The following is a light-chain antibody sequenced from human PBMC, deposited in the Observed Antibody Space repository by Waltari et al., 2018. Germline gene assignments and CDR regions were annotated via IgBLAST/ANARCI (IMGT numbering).Light chain of an antibody. CDR2: DAS. J-gene: IGKJ4*01. CDR1: PNVRTC. Sequence: IVLTQSPATLSLSPGERATLSCRASPNVRTCLAWYQQKPGQSPRFLIYDASNMDIGIPARFSGSGSGTDFTLTISSLEPEDCAVYYCQQRFDWPLTFGGGTKVEIK. CDR3: QQRFDWPLT. V-gene: IGKV3-11*01.